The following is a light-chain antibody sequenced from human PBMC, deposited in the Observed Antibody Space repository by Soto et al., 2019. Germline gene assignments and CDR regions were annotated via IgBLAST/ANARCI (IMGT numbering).Light chain of an antibody. CDR2: AAS. Sequence: DVQMTQSPSSLSASVGDRVSITCRASQSISTFLHWYHQKPGKAPELLIYAASSLESGVPSRFSGSVSGTYFTLTISSLRPEDFATYYCQQSYSTPLTFGGGTKVEIK. J-gene: IGKJ4*01. CDR3: QQSYSTPLT. V-gene: IGKV1-39*01. CDR1: QSISTF.